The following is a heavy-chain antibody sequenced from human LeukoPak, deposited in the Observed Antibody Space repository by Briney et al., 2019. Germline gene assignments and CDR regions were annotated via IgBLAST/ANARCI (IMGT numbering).Heavy chain of an antibody. CDR1: GFTVSSNY. V-gene: IGHV3-53*01. D-gene: IGHD3-22*01. Sequence: GGSLRLSCAAAGFTVSSNYMSWVRQAPGKGLEWVSVIYSGGSTYYADSVKGRVTISRDNSKNTLYLQMNSLRAEDTAVYYCARARAYYYDSSGYYLWKYYFDYWGQGTLVTVSS. CDR2: IYSGGST. J-gene: IGHJ4*02. CDR3: ARARAYYYDSSGYYLWKYYFDY.